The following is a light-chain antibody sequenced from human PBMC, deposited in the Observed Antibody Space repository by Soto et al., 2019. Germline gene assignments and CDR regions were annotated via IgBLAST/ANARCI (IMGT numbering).Light chain of an antibody. CDR3: QQSYSTPPR. CDR2: TAS. V-gene: IGKV1-39*01. CDR1: QSISSY. Sequence: DIPMTQSPSSLSASVGDRVTITCRASQSISSYLNWYQQKPGKAPKLLIYTASSLQSGVPSRFSGSGSGTDFTLTISSLQPEEFATYYCQQSYSTPPRFGQGTKVEIK. J-gene: IGKJ1*01.